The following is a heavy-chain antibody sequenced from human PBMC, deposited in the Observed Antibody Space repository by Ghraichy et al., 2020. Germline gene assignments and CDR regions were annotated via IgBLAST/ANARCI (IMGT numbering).Heavy chain of an antibody. CDR2: VKSKADSGSA. D-gene: IGHD7-27*01. CDR1: GFTFSNAW. CDR3: TTIPGDPNY. Sequence: GGSLRLSCAASGFTFSNAWMNWVRQAPGKGLEWVGRVKSKADSGSAVYAAPVKGRFTISRDDSKNTLYLQMNSLRIEDTGVYYCTTIPGDPNYWGQGTLVTVSS. V-gene: IGHV3-15*01. J-gene: IGHJ4*02.